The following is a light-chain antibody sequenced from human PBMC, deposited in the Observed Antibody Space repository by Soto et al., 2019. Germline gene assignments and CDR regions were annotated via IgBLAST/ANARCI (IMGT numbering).Light chain of an antibody. V-gene: IGKV3-20*01. CDR3: EQYGSSPRT. CDR2: GAS. Sequence: EIVLTQSPATLSLSPGERATLSCRASQSLSSSHLGWYQKKPGQAPRLLIYGASYRATGIPDRFTGSGSGTDFTLTITRLEPEDFAVYYCEQYGSSPRTFGQGTKADI. CDR1: QSLSSSH. J-gene: IGKJ1*01.